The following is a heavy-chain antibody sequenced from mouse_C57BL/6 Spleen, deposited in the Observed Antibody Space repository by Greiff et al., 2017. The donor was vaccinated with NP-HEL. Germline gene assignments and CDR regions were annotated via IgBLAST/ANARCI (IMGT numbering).Heavy chain of an antibody. D-gene: IGHD1-3*01. CDR1: GYTFTSYW. Sequence: QVQLQQPGTELVKPGASVKLSCKASGYTFTSYWMHWVKQRPGQGLEWIGNINPSNGGTNYNEKFKSKATLTVDKSSSTAYMQLSSLTSEDSVVYYCAREGRPSGNYFDYWGQGTTLTVSS. J-gene: IGHJ2*01. CDR3: AREGRPSGNYFDY. CDR2: INPSNGGT. V-gene: IGHV1-53*01.